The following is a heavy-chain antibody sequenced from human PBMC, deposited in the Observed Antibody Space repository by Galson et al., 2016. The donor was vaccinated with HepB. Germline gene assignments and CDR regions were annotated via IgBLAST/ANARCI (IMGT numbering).Heavy chain of an antibody. V-gene: IGHV4-39*01. J-gene: IGHJ4*02. CDR1: GCSIANSRYY. CDR2: MYYDGRS. CDR3: ASGDSGWYRGYFDS. D-gene: IGHD6-13*01. Sequence: ETLSLTCSVSGCSIANSRYYWSWIRQPPGKGLEWVGSMYYDGRSYFHPSLNSRATMSVDRSKNQISLNLNSVTAADTAVYFCASGDSGWYRGYFDSWGQGTGHRLL.